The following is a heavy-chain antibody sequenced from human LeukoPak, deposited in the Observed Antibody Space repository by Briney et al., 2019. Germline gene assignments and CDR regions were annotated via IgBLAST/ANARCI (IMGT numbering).Heavy chain of an antibody. J-gene: IGHJ6*03. V-gene: IGHV4-34*12. D-gene: IGHD2/OR15-2a*01. CDR3: ARCKSPHYYYYMDV. CDR1: GGSFSDYY. CDR2: VIHSGGT. Sequence: SETLSLTCAVYGGSFSDYYWSWLRQPPGKGLEWIGEVIHSGGTNNNPSLKSRVTISVDASKKQFFLNLRSVTAADTAVYYCARCKSPHYYYYMDVWGKGTTVTISS.